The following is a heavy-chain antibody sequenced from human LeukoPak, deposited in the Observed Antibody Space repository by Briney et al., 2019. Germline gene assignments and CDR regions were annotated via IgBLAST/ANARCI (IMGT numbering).Heavy chain of an antibody. CDR1: GGSISSGGYY. D-gene: IGHD4-17*01. CDR2: IYYSGST. V-gene: IGHV4-31*03. J-gene: IGHJ4*02. CDR3: ARERPYGDYFDY. Sequence: PSETLSLTCTVSGGSISSGGYYWSWIRQHPGKGLEWIGYIYYSGSTYYNPSLKSRVTISVDTSKNQFSLKLSSVTAADTAVYYCARERPYGDYFDYWGQGTLVTVSS.